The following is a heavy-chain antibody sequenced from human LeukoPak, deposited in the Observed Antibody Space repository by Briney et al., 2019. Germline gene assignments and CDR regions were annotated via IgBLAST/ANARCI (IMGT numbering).Heavy chain of an antibody. Sequence: GGSLRLSCAASGFTFSDYYMSWVRQAPGKGLEWVSVIYSGGSTYYADSVKGRFTISRDNSKDTLYLQMNSLRAEDTAVYYCARDRIINGGNSGVSYYYYGMDVWGQGTTVTVSS. CDR1: GFTFSDYY. J-gene: IGHJ6*02. CDR3: ARDRIINGGNSGVSYYYYGMDV. V-gene: IGHV3-66*01. CDR2: IYSGGST. D-gene: IGHD4-23*01.